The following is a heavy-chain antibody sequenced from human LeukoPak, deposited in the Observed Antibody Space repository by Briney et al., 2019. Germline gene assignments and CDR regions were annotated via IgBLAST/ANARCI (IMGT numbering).Heavy chain of an antibody. V-gene: IGHV4-30-4*01. J-gene: IGHJ5*02. CDR3: ARPYYYDSRIDP. CDR1: GGSISSGDYY. CDR2: TYYSGST. D-gene: IGHD3-22*01. Sequence: KTSQTLSLTCTVPGGSISSGDYYWSWIRQPPGKGLEWIGYTYYSGSTYYNPSLKSRATISVDTSKNQFSLKLTSVTAADTAVYYCARPYYYDSRIDPWGQGTLVTVSS.